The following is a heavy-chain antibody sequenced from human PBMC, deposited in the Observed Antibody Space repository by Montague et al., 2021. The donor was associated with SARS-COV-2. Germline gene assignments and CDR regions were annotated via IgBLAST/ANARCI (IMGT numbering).Heavy chain of an antibody. V-gene: IGHV4-34*01. J-gene: IGHJ4*02. Sequence: SETLSLTCGVSGGSLSGYHWSWIRQPPGKGLEWIGEIGPSGSTNYNPSLKSRVIISLDTSKNQFSLKLSSVTAADTAVYYCARGHLSVSMIVVVFTSSSYYFGYWGQGAQVTVSS. D-gene: IGHD3-22*01. CDR3: ARGHLSVSMIVVVFTSSSYYFGY. CDR2: IGPSGST. CDR1: GGSLSGYH.